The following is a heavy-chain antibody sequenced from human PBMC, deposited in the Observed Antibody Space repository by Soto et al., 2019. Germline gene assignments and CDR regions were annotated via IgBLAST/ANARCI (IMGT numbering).Heavy chain of an antibody. Sequence: GESLKISCKGSGYSFTSYWIGWVRQMPGKGLEWMGIIYPGDSDTRYSPSFQGQVTISADKSISTAYLQWSSLKASDTAMYYCASGRITMVRGVTKFDYWGQGTLVTVSS. V-gene: IGHV5-51*01. CDR2: IYPGDSDT. J-gene: IGHJ4*02. D-gene: IGHD3-10*01. CDR1: GYSFTSYW. CDR3: ASGRITMVRGVTKFDY.